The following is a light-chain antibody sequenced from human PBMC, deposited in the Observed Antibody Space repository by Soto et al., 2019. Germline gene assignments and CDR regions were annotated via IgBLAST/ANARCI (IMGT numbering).Light chain of an antibody. Sequence: IQMTQSPSSLSASVGDRVTLTCRASQAISSDLGWLQQHPGKAPKLLIHSASTLQRGAPSMFSGSGSGTDFTLTISSLQPEDFATYYCLQDYSYPLTFGGGTKVEIK. CDR1: QAISSD. J-gene: IGKJ4*01. CDR2: SAS. CDR3: LQDYSYPLT. V-gene: IGKV1-6*01.